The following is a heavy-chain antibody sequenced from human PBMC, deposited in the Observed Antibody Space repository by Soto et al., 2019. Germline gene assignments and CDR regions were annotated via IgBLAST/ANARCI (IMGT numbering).Heavy chain of an antibody. Sequence: QVQLQESGPGLVKPSETLSLPCSVSGASISNYHWGWIRQPPGQGLEWIGYFYFSGTTNYNPSLTSRVTGTLDPAXNXFSRXXXXXXXXXXXXXXXXXXXXXXXXXFDXWVVGTLVTVSS. V-gene: IGHV4-59*01. CDR1: GASISNYH. J-gene: IGHJ2*01. CDR2: FYFSGTT. CDR3: XXXXXXXXXXFDX.